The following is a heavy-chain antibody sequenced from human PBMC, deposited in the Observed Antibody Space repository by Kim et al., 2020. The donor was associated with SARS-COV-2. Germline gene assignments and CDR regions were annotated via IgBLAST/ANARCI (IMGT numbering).Heavy chain of an antibody. J-gene: IGHJ6*02. CDR3: ARDRDGYSYGSSGMDV. V-gene: IGHV3-30*07. D-gene: IGHD5-18*01. Sequence: SVKGLFTISRDNSRNTVYLQMNSLSAEDTAVYYCARDRDGYSYGSSGMDVWGQGTTVTVSS.